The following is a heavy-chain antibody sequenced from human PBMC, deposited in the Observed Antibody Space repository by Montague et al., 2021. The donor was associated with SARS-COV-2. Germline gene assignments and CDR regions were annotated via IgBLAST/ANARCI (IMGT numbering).Heavy chain of an antibody. V-gene: IGHV4-38-2*02. J-gene: IGHJ3*02. D-gene: IGHD5-24*01. CDR2: IYHSGTT. CDR3: ARDRTFRDGYLDAFEI. Sequence: SETLSLTCTVSGYSISSGYYWGWIRKFPGKGLEWIGSIYHSGTTYYNPSLKSRVTISVDTSKNKFSLKMYSVTAADTAQYYCARDRTFRDGYLDAFEIWGQGTMVPVSS. CDR1: GYSISSGYY.